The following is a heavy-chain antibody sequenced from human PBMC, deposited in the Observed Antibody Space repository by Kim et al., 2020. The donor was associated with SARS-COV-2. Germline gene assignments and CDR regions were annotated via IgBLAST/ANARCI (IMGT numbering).Heavy chain of an antibody. CDR1: VFTFGAYA. CDR3: IRAYTALGAVVTAN. CDR2: IRSKAYGGTT. D-gene: IGHD2-21*02. J-gene: IGHJ4*02. Sequence: GGSLRLSCTGSVFTFGAYAMGWVRQAPGKGLEWLSLIRSKAYGGTTQYAASLKGRFTNSRDDSKSIAYLQMNSLKTEDTAVYYCIRAYTALGAVVTANWGQGTLVIVSS. V-gene: IGHV3-49*04.